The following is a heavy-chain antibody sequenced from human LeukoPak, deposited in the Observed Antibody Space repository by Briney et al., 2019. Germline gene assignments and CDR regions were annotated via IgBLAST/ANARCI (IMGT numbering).Heavy chain of an antibody. CDR2: IYHSGST. V-gene: IGHV4-38-2*01. J-gene: IGHJ6*03. CDR1: GYSISSVYY. CDR3: ARWYVDTYYMDV. Sequence: SETLSLTCAVSGYSISSVYYWGWIRQPPGKGLEWIGSIYHSGSTYYNPSLKSRVTISVDTSKNQFSLKLSCVTAADTAVYYCARWYVDTYYMDVWGKGTTVTVSS. D-gene: IGHD1-14*01.